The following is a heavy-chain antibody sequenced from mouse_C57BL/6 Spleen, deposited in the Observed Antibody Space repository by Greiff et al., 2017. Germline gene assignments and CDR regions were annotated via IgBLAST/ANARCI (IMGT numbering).Heavy chain of an antibody. CDR1: GFNIKDDY. V-gene: IGHV14-4*01. CDR2: IDPENGDT. J-gene: IGHJ4*01. D-gene: IGHD2-3*01. CDR3: TTPLYDGYCYAMDY. Sequence: EVKLQQSGAELVRPGASVKLSCTASGFNIKDDYMHWVKQRPEQGLEWIGWIDPENGDTEYASKFQGKATITADTSSNTAYLQLSSLTSEDTAVYYCTTPLYDGYCYAMDYWGQGTSVTVSS.